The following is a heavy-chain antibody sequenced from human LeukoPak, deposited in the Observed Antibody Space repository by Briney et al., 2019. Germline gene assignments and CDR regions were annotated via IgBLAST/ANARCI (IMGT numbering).Heavy chain of an antibody. J-gene: IGHJ4*02. CDR3: ARANMITFGGVIDYYFDY. CDR2: IYYSGST. CDR1: GGSISSSSYY. D-gene: IGHD3-16*02. V-gene: IGHV4-39*01. Sequence: SETLSLTCTVSGGSISSSSYYWGWIRQPPGKGLEWIGSIYYSGSTYYNPSLKSRVTISVDTSKNQFSLKLSSVTAADTAVYYCARANMITFGGVIDYYFDYWGQGTLVTVSS.